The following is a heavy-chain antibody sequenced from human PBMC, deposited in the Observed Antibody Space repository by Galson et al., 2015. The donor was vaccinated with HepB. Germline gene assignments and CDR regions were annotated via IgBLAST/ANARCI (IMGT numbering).Heavy chain of an antibody. CDR1: GFTFSSYG. D-gene: IGHD6-13*01. CDR2: ISYEGSTK. CDR3: AKGNRWYSRSWYFDY. J-gene: IGHJ4*02. V-gene: IGHV3-30*18. Sequence: SLRLSCAASGFTFSSYGMHWVRQAPGKGLEWVAVISYEGSTKYYADSVKGRFTISRDNSKNTLYLQMNSLRAEDTAVYYCAKGNRWYSRSWYFDYWGQGTLVTVSS.